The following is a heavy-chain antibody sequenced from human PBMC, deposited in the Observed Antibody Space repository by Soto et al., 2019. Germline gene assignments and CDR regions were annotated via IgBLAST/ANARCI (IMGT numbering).Heavy chain of an antibody. CDR3: ARDGIAAAGTSWFDP. V-gene: IGHV1-3*05. CDR2: INAGNGNT. D-gene: IGHD6-13*01. Sequence: QVQLVQSGAEEKKPGASVKVSCKASGYTFTSHAMHWVRQAPGQRLEWMGWINAGNGNTKYSQKFQGRVTSTTDTSASTADMELSSLRSEDTAVYYCARDGIAAAGTSWFDPWGQGTLVTVSS. J-gene: IGHJ5*02. CDR1: GYTFTSHA.